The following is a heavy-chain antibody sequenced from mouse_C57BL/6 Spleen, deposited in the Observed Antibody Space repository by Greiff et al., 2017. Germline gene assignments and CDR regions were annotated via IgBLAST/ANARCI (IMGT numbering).Heavy chain of an antibody. CDR1: GYAFSSSW. CDR3: ARESHYAMDY. CDR2: IYPGDGDT. J-gene: IGHJ4*01. Sequence: VKLMESGPELVKPGASVKISCKASGYAFSSSWMNWVKQRPGKGLEWIGRIYPGDGDTNYNGKFKGQATLTRDKSSSTAYLQLSSLTSKDSAVYFCARESHYAMDYWGQGTSVTVSS. V-gene: IGHV1-82*01.